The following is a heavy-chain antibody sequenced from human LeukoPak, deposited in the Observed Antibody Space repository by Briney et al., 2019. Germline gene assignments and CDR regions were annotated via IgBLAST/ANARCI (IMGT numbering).Heavy chain of an antibody. D-gene: IGHD2-21*02. CDR3: ARKVVAAYCGGDCYSFDY. CDR1: GYTFTDYL. J-gene: IGHJ4*02. Sequence: ASVKVSCKASGYTFTDYLIHWVRQAPGQGPEWMGWIIPNGGGTKYAQKFQDRVTMTRDTSINTAYMELSGLRPDDTAVYYCARKVVAAYCGGDCYSFDYWGQGTLVTVSS. V-gene: IGHV1-2*02. CDR2: IIPNGGGT.